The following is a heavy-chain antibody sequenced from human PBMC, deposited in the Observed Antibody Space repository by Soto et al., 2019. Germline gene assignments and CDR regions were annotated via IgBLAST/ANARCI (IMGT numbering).Heavy chain of an antibody. CDR3: ARDSYCSSTSCYDDYYYGMDV. D-gene: IGHD2-2*01. CDR2: ISAYNGNT. CDR1: GYTFTSYG. Sequence: ASVKVSCKASGYTFTSYGISWVRQAPGQGLEWMGWISAYNGNTIYAQKLQGRVTMTTDTSTSTAYMELRSLRSDDTAVYYCARDSYCSSTSCYDDYYYGMDVWGQGTTVTVSS. V-gene: IGHV1-18*01. J-gene: IGHJ6*02.